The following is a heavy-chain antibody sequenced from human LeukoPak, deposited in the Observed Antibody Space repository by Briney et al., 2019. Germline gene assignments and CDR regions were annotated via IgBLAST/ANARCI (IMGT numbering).Heavy chain of an antibody. V-gene: IGHV1-18*01. J-gene: IGHJ4*02. CDR1: GYTFTSYG. D-gene: IGHD3-22*01. CDR2: ISAYNGNT. Sequence: ASVNVSCKASGYTFTSYGISWVRQAPGQGLEWMGWISAYNGNTNYAQKLQGRGTMTTDTSTSTVYMELRSLRSEDTAVYYCARVEYDSSGHYPRYSDYWGQGTLVTVSS. CDR3: ARVEYDSSGHYPRYSDY.